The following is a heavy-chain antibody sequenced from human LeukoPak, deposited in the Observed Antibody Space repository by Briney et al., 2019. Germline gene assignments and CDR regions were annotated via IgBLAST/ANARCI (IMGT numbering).Heavy chain of an antibody. CDR1: GGTFSSYA. CDR2: IIPICGIA. CDR3: ARSGVSRDGYSIDY. Sequence: SVKVSLKCSGGTFSSYAISWVRQPPGQGLEWVGRIIPICGIANFGQKFQGRVTITVDKSTSTAYMELISLRSEDTAVYFCARSGVSRDGYSIDYWGQGTLVTVSS. V-gene: IGHV1-69*04. J-gene: IGHJ4*02. D-gene: IGHD5-24*01.